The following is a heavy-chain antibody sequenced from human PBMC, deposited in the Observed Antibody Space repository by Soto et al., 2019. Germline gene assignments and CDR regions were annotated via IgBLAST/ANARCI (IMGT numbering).Heavy chain of an antibody. Sequence: QLQLQESGSGLVKPSQTLSLTCAVSGGSISSGGYSWSWIRQPPGKGLEWIGYIYHSGSTYYNPSLKRLVTISVDRSKNQFSLKLSSVPAADTAVYYCARGGGIPHWYFDLWGRGTLVTVSS. D-gene: IGHD3-16*01. J-gene: IGHJ2*01. CDR1: GGSISSGGYS. CDR3: ARGGGIPHWYFDL. V-gene: IGHV4-30-2*01. CDR2: IYHSGST.